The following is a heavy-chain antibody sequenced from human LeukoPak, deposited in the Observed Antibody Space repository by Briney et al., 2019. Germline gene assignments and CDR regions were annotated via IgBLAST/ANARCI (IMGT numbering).Heavy chain of an antibody. J-gene: IGHJ4*02. CDR1: GYTFTSYY. V-gene: IGHV1-46*01. D-gene: IGHD1-7*01. CDR3: AREGAYNWSYLPASYFHY. Sequence: ASVKVSCKASGYTFTSYYMHWVRQAPGQGLEWMGIINPSGGSTSYAQKFQGRVTLTRDMSTSTVYMELSSLRSEETAVYCCAREGAYNWSYLPASYFHYGGQGTLVTVSS. CDR2: INPSGGST.